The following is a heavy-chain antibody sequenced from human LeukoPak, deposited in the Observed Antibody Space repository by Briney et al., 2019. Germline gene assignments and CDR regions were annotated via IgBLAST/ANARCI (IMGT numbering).Heavy chain of an antibody. Sequence: PSETLPLTCAVYGGSFSGYYGSWIRQPPGKGRECIGEINHRGSTNYNPSLKSRVNISVDTSKHQFSLRLSSVTAADTSVYYCASGRYNWSYWGQGTLVTVSS. J-gene: IGHJ4*02. CDR3: ASGRYNWSY. D-gene: IGHD1-1*01. CDR2: INHRGST. V-gene: IGHV4-34*01. CDR1: GGSFSGYY.